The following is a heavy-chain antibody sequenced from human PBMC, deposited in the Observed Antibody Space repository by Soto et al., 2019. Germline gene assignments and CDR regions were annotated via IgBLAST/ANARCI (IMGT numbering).Heavy chain of an antibody. Sequence: GGSLRLSCAASGFTFSSYAMHWVRQAPGKGLEWVAVISYDGSNKYYADSVKGRFTISRDNSKNTLYLQMNSLRAEDTAVYYCARDFDRSSIESGDYWGQGTLVTVSS. D-gene: IGHD6-6*01. CDR1: GFTFSSYA. CDR2: ISYDGSNK. V-gene: IGHV3-30-3*01. CDR3: ARDFDRSSIESGDY. J-gene: IGHJ4*02.